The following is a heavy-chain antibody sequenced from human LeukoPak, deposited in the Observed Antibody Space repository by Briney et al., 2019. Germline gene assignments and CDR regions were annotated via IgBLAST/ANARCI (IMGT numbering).Heavy chain of an antibody. D-gene: IGHD2-2*02. Sequence: GGSLRLSCAASGFIFSSYAMNWVRQAPGKGLEWVAIISYDGINKDYADSVKGRFTISRDNSRNTLYLQMNSLRAEDTAVYYCARDPLYTNSPPSYFDYWGQGTLVTVSS. CDR3: ARDPLYTNSPPSYFDY. CDR1: GFIFSSYA. CDR2: ISYDGINK. V-gene: IGHV3-30-3*01. J-gene: IGHJ4*02.